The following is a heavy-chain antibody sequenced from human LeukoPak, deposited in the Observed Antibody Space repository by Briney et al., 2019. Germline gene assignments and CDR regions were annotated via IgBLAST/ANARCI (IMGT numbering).Heavy chain of an antibody. CDR2: INPNSGGT. CDR3: AGIVVPAASYYYYYYMDV. CDR1: GYTFTGYY. V-gene: IGHV1-2*02. J-gene: IGHJ6*03. D-gene: IGHD2-2*01. Sequence: ASVKVSCKASGYTFTGYYMHWVRQAPGQGLEWMGWINPNSGGTNYAQKFQGRVTMTRDTSISTAYMELSRLRSDDTAVYYCAGIVVPAASYYYYYYMDVWGKGTTVTVSS.